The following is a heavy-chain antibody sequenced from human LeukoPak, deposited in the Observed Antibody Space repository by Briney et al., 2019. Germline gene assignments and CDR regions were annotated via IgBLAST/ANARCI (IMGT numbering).Heavy chain of an antibody. CDR1: GFTFSTYW. V-gene: IGHV3-74*01. J-gene: IGHJ6*02. D-gene: IGHD5-24*01. Sequence: PGGSLRLSCAASGFTFSTYWMPWVRQAPGKGLVWVSRINSDGSSTSYADSVKGRFTISRDSAKNTLYLQMNSPRAEDTAVYYCAREMGYYYYGMDVWGQGTTVTVSS. CDR3: AREMGYYYYGMDV. CDR2: INSDGSST.